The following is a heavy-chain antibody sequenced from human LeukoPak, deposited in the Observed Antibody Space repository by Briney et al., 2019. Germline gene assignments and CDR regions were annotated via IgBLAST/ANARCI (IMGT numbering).Heavy chain of an antibody. CDR2: ISSSGSTI. CDR1: GFTFSSYA. V-gene: IGHV3-48*04. Sequence: RAGGSLRLSCAASGFTFSSYAMSWVRQASGKGLEWVSYISSSGSTIYYADSVKGRFTISRDNAKNSLYLQMNSLRAEDTAVYYCARGARRVDYWGQGTLVTVSS. CDR3: ARGARRVDY. J-gene: IGHJ4*02.